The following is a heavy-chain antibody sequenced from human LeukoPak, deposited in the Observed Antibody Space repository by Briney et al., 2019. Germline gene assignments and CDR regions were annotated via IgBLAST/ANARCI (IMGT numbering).Heavy chain of an antibody. CDR1: GFTFSSYG. CDR2: IDASGGST. D-gene: IGHD2-2*01. CDR3: ARGTQYCSSTSCYAFDI. J-gene: IGHJ3*02. Sequence: PGGSLRLSCAASGFTFSSYGMSWVRQAPGKGLEWVSAIDASGGSTYHADSVKGRFTISRDNSKNTLFLQMNSLRAEDTAVYYCARGTQYCSSTSCYAFDIWGQGTMVTVSS. V-gene: IGHV3-23*01.